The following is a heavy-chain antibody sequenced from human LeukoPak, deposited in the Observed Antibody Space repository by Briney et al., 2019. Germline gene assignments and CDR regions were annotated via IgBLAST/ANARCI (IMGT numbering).Heavy chain of an antibody. CDR2: ISGSGGST. D-gene: IGHD1-26*01. V-gene: IGHV3-23*01. J-gene: IGHJ4*02. Sequence: GGSLRLSCAASGFTFSSYGMHWVRQAPGKGLEWVSAISGSGGSTYYADSVKGRFTISRVNSKNTLYLQMNSLRAEDTAVYYCAKGKWEPYYFDYWGQGTLVTVSS. CDR1: GFTFSSYG. CDR3: AKGKWEPYYFDY.